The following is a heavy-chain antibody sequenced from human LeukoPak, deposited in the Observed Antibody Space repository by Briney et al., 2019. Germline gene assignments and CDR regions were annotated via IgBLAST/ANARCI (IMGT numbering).Heavy chain of an antibody. CDR2: ISWNSGSI. CDR3: AKAANIGYCSSTSCYFDY. Sequence: GGSLRLSCAASGFTFDDYAMHWVRQAPGKGLEWVSGISWNSGSIGYADSVKGRFTISRDNAKNSLYLQMNSPRAEDMALYYCAKAANIGYCSSTSCYFDYWGQGTLVTVSS. CDR1: GFTFDDYA. D-gene: IGHD2-2*01. J-gene: IGHJ4*02. V-gene: IGHV3-9*03.